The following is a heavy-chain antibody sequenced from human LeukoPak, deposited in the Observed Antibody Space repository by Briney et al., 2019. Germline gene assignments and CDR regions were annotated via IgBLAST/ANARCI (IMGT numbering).Heavy chain of an antibody. D-gene: IGHD2-2*01. J-gene: IGHJ4*02. CDR3: ARVIVVPAAYFAY. V-gene: IGHV4-30-2*01. CDR1: GGSISSGGYY. CDR2: IYHSGST. Sequence: TLSLTCTVSGGSISSGGYYWSWIRQPPGKGLEWIGYIYHSGSTYYNPSLKSRVTISVDRSKNQFSLKLSSVTAADTAVYYCARVIVVPAAYFAYWGQGTLVTVSS.